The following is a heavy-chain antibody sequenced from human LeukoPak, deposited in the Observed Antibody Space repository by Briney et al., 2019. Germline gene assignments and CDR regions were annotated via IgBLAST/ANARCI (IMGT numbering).Heavy chain of an antibody. D-gene: IGHD1-1*01. V-gene: IGHV3-21*01. CDR1: GFIFSSYS. CDR2: ISSSSSDI. J-gene: IGHJ4*02. Sequence: GGSLRLSCAVSGFIFSSYSMNWVRQAPGKGLEWVSSISSSSSDIYYADSVKGRFTISRDNAKNSLYLQMNSLRVEDTAVYYCARCTTGRTFGSLREIKRSREIDYWGQGTLVTVSS. CDR3: ARCTTGRTFGSLREIKRSREIDY.